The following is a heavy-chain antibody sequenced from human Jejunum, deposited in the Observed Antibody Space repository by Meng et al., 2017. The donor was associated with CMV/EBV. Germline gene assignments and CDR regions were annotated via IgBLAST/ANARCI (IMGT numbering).Heavy chain of an antibody. Sequence: SGDSISLNTYYRRWIRQPPGKGLEWIANIYYSGRTDYNPSLKSRVSITADPSKNQLSLHLTSVTAADTAVYYCARPDPKGEYFQHWGQGTLVTVSS. J-gene: IGHJ1*01. CDR1: GDSISLNTYY. CDR3: ARPDPKGEYFQH. D-gene: IGHD1-14*01. CDR2: IYYSGRT. V-gene: IGHV4-39*07.